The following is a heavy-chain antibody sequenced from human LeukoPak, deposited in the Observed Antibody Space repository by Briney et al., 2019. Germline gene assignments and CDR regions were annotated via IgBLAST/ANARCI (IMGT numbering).Heavy chain of an antibody. CDR1: GFTFGDYA. Sequence: GGSLRLSCTASGFTFGDYAMSWFRQAPGKGLEWVGFIRSKAYGGTTEYAASVKGRFTISRDDSKSIAYLQMNSLKTEDTAVYYCTPSVFRTPEYFQHWGQGTLVTVSS. CDR3: TPSVFRTPEYFQH. CDR2: IRSKAYGGTT. J-gene: IGHJ1*01. V-gene: IGHV3-49*03.